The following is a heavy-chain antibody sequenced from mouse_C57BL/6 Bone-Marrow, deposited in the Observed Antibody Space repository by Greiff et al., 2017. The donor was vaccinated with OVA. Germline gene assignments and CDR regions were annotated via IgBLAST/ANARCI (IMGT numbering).Heavy chain of an antibody. CDR3: ARFRLGPYYFDY. CDR1: GYTFTSYW. CDR2: IDPSDSYT. D-gene: IGHD4-1*01. J-gene: IGHJ2*01. Sequence: QVQLQQSGAELVKPGASVKLSCKASGYTFTSYWMQWVKQRPGQGLEWIGEIDPSDSYTNYNQKFKGKATLTVDTSSSTAYMQLSSLTSEDSAVYDCARFRLGPYYFDYGGQGTTLTVSS. V-gene: IGHV1-50*01.